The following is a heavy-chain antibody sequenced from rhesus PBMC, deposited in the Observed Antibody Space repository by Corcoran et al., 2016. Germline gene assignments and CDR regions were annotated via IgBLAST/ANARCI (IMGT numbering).Heavy chain of an antibody. CDR2: IYGSSTST. CDR3: ARIYSSGPDY. Sequence: QLQLQESGPGLVKPSETLSVTCAVSGGSISSSYWSQIRQAPGKGLEWMGYIYGSSTSTNYNPSLKSRVTLSKATSKNQFSLKLSSVTAADTAVYYCARIYSSGPDYWGQGVLVTVSS. V-gene: IGHV4-169*01. J-gene: IGHJ4*01. D-gene: IGHD6-31*01. CDR1: GGSISSSY.